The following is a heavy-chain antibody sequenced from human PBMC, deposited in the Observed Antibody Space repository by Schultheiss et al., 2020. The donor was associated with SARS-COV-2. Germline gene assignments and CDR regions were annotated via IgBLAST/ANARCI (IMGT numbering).Heavy chain of an antibody. J-gene: IGHJ4*02. D-gene: IGHD3-3*01. Sequence: SETLSLTCAVYGGSFSGYYWSWIRQPPGKGLEWIGEINHSGSTNYNPSLKSRVTISVDTSKNQFSLKLSSVTAADTAVYYCASYAYDFWSGYYSYYFDYWGQGTLVTVSS. CDR3: ASYAYDFWSGYYSYYFDY. V-gene: IGHV4-34*01. CDR2: INHSGST. CDR1: GGSFSGYY.